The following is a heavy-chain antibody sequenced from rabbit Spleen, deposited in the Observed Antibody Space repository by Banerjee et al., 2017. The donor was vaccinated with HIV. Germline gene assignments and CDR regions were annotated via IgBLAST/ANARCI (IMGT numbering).Heavy chain of an antibody. J-gene: IGHJ4*01. CDR2: INAATAKP. CDR1: GFSFGDRDV. V-gene: IGHV1S40*01. CDR3: ARDLVGVIGWNFYL. Sequence: QSLEESGGGLVKPEGSLTLTCKASGFSFGDRDVMCWVRQAPGKGLEWIACINAATAKPVYATWAKGRFTISRTSSTTVTLRMTSLTAADTATYFCARDLVGVIGWNFYLWGQGTLVTVS. D-gene: IGHD1-1*01.